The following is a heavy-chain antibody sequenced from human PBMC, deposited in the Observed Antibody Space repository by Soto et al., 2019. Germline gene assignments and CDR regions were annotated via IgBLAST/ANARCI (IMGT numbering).Heavy chain of an antibody. V-gene: IGHV3-30-3*01. CDR3: ARDQVVTNGIDS. CDR2: ISYDGSNK. Sequence: GGSLRLSCAASGFTFSSYAMHWVRQAPGKGLEWVAVISYDGSNKYYADSVKGRFTISRDNSKNTLYLQMNSLRAEDTAVYYCARDQVVTNGIDSWSPRTPVNVSS. CDR1: GFTFSSYA. D-gene: IGHD2-15*01. J-gene: IGHJ4*02.